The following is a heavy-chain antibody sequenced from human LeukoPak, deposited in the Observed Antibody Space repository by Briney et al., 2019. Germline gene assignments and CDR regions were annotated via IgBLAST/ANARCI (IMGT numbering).Heavy chain of an antibody. V-gene: IGHV3-23*01. CDR2: ISGSGDYT. CDR1: GFTFSSHG. D-gene: IGHD3-10*01. CDR3: AKVTYGSGTYGAFDS. Sequence: GGSLTLSCAASGFTFSSHGLSWVRQAPGKGLEWVATISGSGDYTYYADSVKARFTISRDNSKNKQYLQMNSLRAEDTAIYYWAKVTYGSGTYGAFDSWGQGTLVTVSS. J-gene: IGHJ4*02.